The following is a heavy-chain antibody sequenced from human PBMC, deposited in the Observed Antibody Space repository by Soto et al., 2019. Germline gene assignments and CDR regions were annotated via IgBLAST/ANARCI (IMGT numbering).Heavy chain of an antibody. J-gene: IGHJ4*02. Sequence: PGGSLRLSCEVSGFTFSNAWMSWVRQAPGKGLEWVGRIKSKTDGGTTDYAAPVKGRFTISRDDSRNTVHLQMNSPKTEDTAVYYCTTDPALVGRIFTDYWGQGALVTVSS. D-gene: IGHD1-26*01. V-gene: IGHV3-15*01. CDR3: TTDPALVGRIFTDY. CDR1: GFTFSNAW. CDR2: IKSKTDGGTT.